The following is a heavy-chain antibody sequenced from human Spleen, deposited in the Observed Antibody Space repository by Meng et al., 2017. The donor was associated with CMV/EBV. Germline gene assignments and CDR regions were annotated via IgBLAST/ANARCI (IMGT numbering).Heavy chain of an antibody. CDR2: IYYSGGT. V-gene: IGHV4-61*08. CDR1: GGSINSVGYY. CDR3: ARVSSSYYGMDV. D-gene: IGHD6-13*01. J-gene: IGHJ6*01. Sequence: SETLSLTCTVSGGSINSVGYYWTWIRQRPGKGLEWIGYIYYSGGTNYNPALKSRVTISVDTSKNQFSLKLSSVSAADTAGYYCARVSSSYYGMDVWGQGTTVTVSS.